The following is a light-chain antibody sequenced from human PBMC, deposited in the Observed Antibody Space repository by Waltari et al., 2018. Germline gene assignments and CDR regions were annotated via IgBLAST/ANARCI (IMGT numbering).Light chain of an antibody. J-gene: IGKJ2*01. V-gene: IGKV2-28*01. CDR3: MQALQTPPT. Sequence: DIVMNQSPLSLPVTPGEPASISCRSSQSLLHSNGYNYLDWYLQKPGQSPQLLIYLGSNRASGVPDRFSGSGSGTDFTLKISRVEAEDVGVYYCMQALQTPPTFGQGTKLEIK. CDR1: QSLLHSNGYNY. CDR2: LGS.